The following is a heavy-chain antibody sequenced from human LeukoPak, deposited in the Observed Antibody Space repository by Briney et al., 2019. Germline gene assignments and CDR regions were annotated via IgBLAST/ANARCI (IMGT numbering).Heavy chain of an antibody. D-gene: IGHD3-3*01. Sequence: ASVKVSCKASGYTFTGYYMHWVRRAPGQGLEWMGWINPNSGGTSYAQKFQGRVTMTRDTSISTAYMELSRLRSDDTAVYYCARSGATYYDFWSGYSTFDYWGQGTLVTVSS. V-gene: IGHV1-2*02. J-gene: IGHJ4*02. CDR1: GYTFTGYY. CDR3: ARSGATYYDFWSGYSTFDY. CDR2: INPNSGGT.